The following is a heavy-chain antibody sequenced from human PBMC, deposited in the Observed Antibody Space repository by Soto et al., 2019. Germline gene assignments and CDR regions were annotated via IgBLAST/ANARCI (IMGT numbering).Heavy chain of an antibody. D-gene: IGHD1-20*01. V-gene: IGHV3-30*03. Sequence: QVQLVESGGGVVQPGRSLRVSCAASGFTFSDYGIYWVRQATGKGLEWVALISYDGNNREYGDSVKGRFTISRDNSKNTLYLQMNSLRVEDTAVYYCTFGDNSFDYWGQGTLVTVSS. CDR2: ISYDGNNR. CDR3: TFGDNSFDY. J-gene: IGHJ4*02. CDR1: GFTFSDYG.